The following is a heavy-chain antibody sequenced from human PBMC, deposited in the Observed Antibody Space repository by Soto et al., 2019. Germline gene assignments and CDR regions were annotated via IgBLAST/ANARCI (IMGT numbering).Heavy chain of an antibody. CDR3: ARVSGVSGGAFDI. Sequence: GGSLRLSCAASGFTFSTYDMHWVRQATGKGLEWVSGIRNSGDTYYAGSVKGRFTISRENAKNCLFLQMNSLRAGDTAVYYCARVSGVSGGAFDIWGQGTMVTVSS. V-gene: IGHV3-13*01. CDR1: GFTFSTYD. CDR2: IRNSGDT. J-gene: IGHJ3*02. D-gene: IGHD1-26*01.